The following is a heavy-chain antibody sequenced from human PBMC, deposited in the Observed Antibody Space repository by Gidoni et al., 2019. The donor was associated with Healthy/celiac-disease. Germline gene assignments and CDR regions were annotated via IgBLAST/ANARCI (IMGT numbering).Heavy chain of an antibody. Sequence: QMQLVESGGGVVQPGRSLRLSCAASGFTFSSYAMHWVRQAPGKGLEWVAVISYDGSNKYYADSVKGRFTISRDNSKNTLYLQMNSLRAEDTAVYYCARVPAPKSDVGFYFDYWGQGTLVTVSS. D-gene: IGHD2-21*02. CDR2: ISYDGSNK. J-gene: IGHJ4*02. V-gene: IGHV3-30-3*01. CDR1: GFTFSSYA. CDR3: ARVPAPKSDVGFYFDY.